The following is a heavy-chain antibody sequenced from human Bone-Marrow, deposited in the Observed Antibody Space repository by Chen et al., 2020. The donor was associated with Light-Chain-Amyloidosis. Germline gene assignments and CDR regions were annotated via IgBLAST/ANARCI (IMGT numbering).Heavy chain of an antibody. CDR3: ARRRDGYNFDY. D-gene: IGHD5-12*01. CDR2: IYPDDSDA. Sequence: EVQLAQSGTAVKTPGESLKISCKGSGYTFPNYWIGWLRQMPGKGLEWMGVIYPDDSDAKYSPSVEGQVTISADKSITTAYLQWRGLKASDTAMYYCARRRDGYNFDYWGQGTLVTVSS. J-gene: IGHJ4*02. V-gene: IGHV5-51*01. CDR1: GYTFPNYW.